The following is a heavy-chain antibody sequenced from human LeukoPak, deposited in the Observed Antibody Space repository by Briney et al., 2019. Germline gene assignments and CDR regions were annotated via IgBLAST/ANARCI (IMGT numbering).Heavy chain of an antibody. CDR2: ISPDGSKK. V-gene: IGHV3-30*18. CDR3: ANDEGGYNYLSYYGMDV. Sequence: GGSLRLSCAATGFTFSSYGTHRVRQAPGKGLDRLAVISPDGSKKNYADSVKVRFSISRDNSKNTLYLQMNRLRAQDTAVYYCANDEGGYNYLSYYGMDVWGQGTTVTASS. CDR1: GFTFSSYG. D-gene: IGHD5-18*01. J-gene: IGHJ6*02.